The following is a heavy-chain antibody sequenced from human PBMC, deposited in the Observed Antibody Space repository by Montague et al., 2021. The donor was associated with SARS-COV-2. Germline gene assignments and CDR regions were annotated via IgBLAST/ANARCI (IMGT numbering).Heavy chain of an antibody. CDR1: GFTFSSYA. Sequence: SLRLSCAASGFTFSSYAMHWVRQAPGKGLEWVAIITYDGSNKYYAYSVKGRFTISRDNSKNTLYLQMNSLRAEDTAVYYCARGGVDYGMDVWGQGTTVTVSS. CDR3: ARGGVDYGMDV. V-gene: IGHV3-30-3*01. CDR2: ITYDGSNK. J-gene: IGHJ6*02. D-gene: IGHD3-10*01.